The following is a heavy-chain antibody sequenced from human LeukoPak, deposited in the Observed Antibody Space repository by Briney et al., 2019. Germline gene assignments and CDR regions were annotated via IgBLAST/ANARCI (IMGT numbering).Heavy chain of an antibody. V-gene: IGHV3-74*01. CDR3: AKGWYFDL. Sequence: GGSLRLSCAASGFTFSNNWMHWVRQAPGKGLVWVSRINSDGSTTTYADSVKGRFTISRDNSKNTLYLQMNSLRAEDTAVYYCAKGWYFDLWGRGTLVTVSS. CDR1: GFTFSNNW. CDR2: INSDGSTT. J-gene: IGHJ2*01.